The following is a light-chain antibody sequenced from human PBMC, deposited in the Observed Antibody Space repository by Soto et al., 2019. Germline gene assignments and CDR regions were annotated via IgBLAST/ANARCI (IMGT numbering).Light chain of an antibody. J-gene: IGLJ2*01. Sequence: SCELTQPPSVSVAPGQTARIICAENDIGSKSVHWYQQRPGQAPVLVVYDDNDRPSGIPERFSGSNSENTATLTINRVGAGDEADYYCQVWDSSSNHWIFGGGTKLTVL. CDR2: DDN. CDR3: QVWDSSSNHWI. CDR1: DIGSKS. V-gene: IGLV3-21*02.